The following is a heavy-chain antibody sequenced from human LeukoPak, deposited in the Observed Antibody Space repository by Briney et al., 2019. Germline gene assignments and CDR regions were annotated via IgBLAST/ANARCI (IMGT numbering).Heavy chain of an antibody. D-gene: IGHD2-15*01. CDR2: IYYSGST. V-gene: IGHV4-39*01. J-gene: IGHJ4*02. CDR1: GGSISSSSYY. CDR3: ARLYCSGGSCYVDY. Sequence: MASETLSLTCTVSGGSISSSSYYWGWIRQPPGKGLEWIGSIYYSGSTYYNASLKSRVTIYVDTSKNQFSLKLSSVTAADTAVYYCARLYCSGGSCYVDYWGQGTLVTVSS.